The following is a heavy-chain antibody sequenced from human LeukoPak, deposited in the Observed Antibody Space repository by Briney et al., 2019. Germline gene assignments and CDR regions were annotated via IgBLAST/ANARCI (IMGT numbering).Heavy chain of an antibody. CDR2: ISPGGPT. Sequence: SGGSLRLSCAASGFTFSSYEMNWVRQAPGKGLEWVSGISPGGPTYYADSVKGRFTSSRDNSKNSLYLQMNSLRAEDTAVYYCAELGITMIGGVWGKGTTVTISS. CDR1: GFTFSSYE. CDR3: AELGITMIGGV. V-gene: IGHV3-48*03. J-gene: IGHJ6*04. D-gene: IGHD3-10*02.